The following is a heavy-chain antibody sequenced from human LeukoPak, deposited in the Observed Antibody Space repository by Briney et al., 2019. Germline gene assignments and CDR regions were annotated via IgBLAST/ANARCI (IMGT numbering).Heavy chain of an antibody. CDR3: ARGGGYDFDY. D-gene: IGHD5-12*01. CDR1: GDSVSSNSAA. V-gene: IGHV6-1*01. Sequence: SQTLSLTCAISGDSVSSNSAAWNWIRQSPSRGLEWLGRTYFRSMWRSDYAVSVKSRVTINPDTPKNQISLQLTSVTPEDTAVYYCARGGGYDFDYWGQGTLVTVSS. CDR2: TYFRSMWRS. J-gene: IGHJ4*02.